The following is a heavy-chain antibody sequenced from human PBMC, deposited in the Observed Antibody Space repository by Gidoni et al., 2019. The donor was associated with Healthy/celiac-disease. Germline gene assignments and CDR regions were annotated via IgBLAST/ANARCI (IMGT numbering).Heavy chain of an antibody. Sequence: EVQLVQSGAEVKKPGESLKISCKGSGYSIPTYWIGWVRQMPGKGLEWMGIIYPGDSDTRYSPSFQGQVTISADKSISTAYLQWSSLKASDTAMYYCARGQGGYCSGGSCYSVDYWGQGTLVTVSS. J-gene: IGHJ4*02. CDR3: ARGQGGYCSGGSCYSVDY. CDR1: GYSIPTYW. V-gene: IGHV5-51*01. D-gene: IGHD2-15*01. CDR2: IYPGDSDT.